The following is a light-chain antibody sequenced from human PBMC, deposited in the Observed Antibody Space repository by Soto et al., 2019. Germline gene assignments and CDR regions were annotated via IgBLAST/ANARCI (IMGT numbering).Light chain of an antibody. J-gene: IGLJ2*01. CDR3: SSYTSSSTSVV. Sequence: QSALTQPASVSGSPGQWITISCTGTSSDVGGYNYVSWYEQHPGKAPKLMIYDVSNRPSGVSNRFSGSKSGNTVSLTISGLQAEDEADYYCSSYTSSSTSVVFGGGTQLTVL. V-gene: IGLV2-14*01. CDR2: DVS. CDR1: SSDVGGYNY.